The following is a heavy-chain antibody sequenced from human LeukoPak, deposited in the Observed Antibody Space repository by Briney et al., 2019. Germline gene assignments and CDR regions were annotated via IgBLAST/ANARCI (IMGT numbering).Heavy chain of an antibody. J-gene: IGHJ2*01. V-gene: IGHV3-74*01. CDR2: INSDGSSA. Sequence: REGSLRLSSEASEFTLKVYWMHWVRQGPGKGLVWVSRINSDGSSASYADSVKGRFTISRDNAKNTLYLQMNSLRAEDTAVYYCARGSPTPNSRYFDLWGRGTLVTVSS. CDR1: EFTLKVYW. D-gene: IGHD4-11*01. CDR3: ARGSPTPNSRYFDL.